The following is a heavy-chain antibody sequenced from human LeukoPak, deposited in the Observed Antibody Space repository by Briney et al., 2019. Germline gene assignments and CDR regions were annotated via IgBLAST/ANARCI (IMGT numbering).Heavy chain of an antibody. CDR1: GGSISSYH. D-gene: IGHD1-26*01. Sequence: SETLSLTCTVSGGSISSYHWSWIRQPPGKGLEWIGYIYYSGSTNYNPSPKSRVTISVDTSKNQFSLKLSSVTAADTAVYYCARGGGYYHNWFDPWGQGTLVTVSS. V-gene: IGHV4-59*01. CDR3: ARGGGYYHNWFDP. CDR2: IYYSGST. J-gene: IGHJ5*02.